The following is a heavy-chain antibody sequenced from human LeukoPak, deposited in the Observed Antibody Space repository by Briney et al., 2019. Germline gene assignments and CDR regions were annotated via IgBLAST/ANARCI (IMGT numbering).Heavy chain of an antibody. D-gene: IGHD5-12*01. CDR1: EFTFSRYS. Sequence: GGSLRLSCAASEFTFSRYSMNWVRQAPGKGLEWVSSISVSSIFIYYSDSVKARFTISRDNAKNSLSLQMNSLRAEDTAVYYCVRDGGVSGYDLLDYWGQGTLVTVSS. V-gene: IGHV3-21*01. J-gene: IGHJ4*02. CDR2: ISVSSIFI. CDR3: VRDGGVSGYDLLDY.